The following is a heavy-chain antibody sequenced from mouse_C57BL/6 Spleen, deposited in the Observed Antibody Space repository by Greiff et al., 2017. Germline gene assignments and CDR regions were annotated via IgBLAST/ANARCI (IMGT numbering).Heavy chain of an antibody. J-gene: IGHJ4*01. CDR3: ARSGDYYGSSYAMDY. D-gene: IGHD1-1*01. V-gene: IGHV1-81*01. CDR1: GYTFTSYG. Sequence: VQGVESGAELARPGASVKLSCKASGYTFTSYGISWVKQRTGQGLEWIGEIYPRSGNTYYNEKFKGKATLTADKSSSTAYMELRSLTSEDSAVYFCARSGDYYGSSYAMDYWGQGTSVTVSS. CDR2: IYPRSGNT.